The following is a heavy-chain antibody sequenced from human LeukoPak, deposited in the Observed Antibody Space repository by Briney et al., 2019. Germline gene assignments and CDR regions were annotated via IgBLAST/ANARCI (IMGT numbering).Heavy chain of an antibody. Sequence: GGSLRLSCAASGFTFSSYAMSWVRQAPGKGLEWVSAISGSGGSTYYADSVKGRFTISRDNSKNTLYLQMNSLRAEDTAVYYCARDQNLFQYYDSSKPLSYWGQGTLVTVSS. CDR2: ISGSGGST. CDR1: GFTFSSYA. CDR3: ARDQNLFQYYDSSKPLSY. V-gene: IGHV3-23*01. D-gene: IGHD3-22*01. J-gene: IGHJ4*02.